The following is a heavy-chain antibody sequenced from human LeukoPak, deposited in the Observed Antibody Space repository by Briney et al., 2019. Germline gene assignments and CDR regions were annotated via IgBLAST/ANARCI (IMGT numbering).Heavy chain of an antibody. CDR2: ISGSGGST. Sequence: GGSLRLSCAASGFTFSSYAMSWVRQAPGKGLEWVSAISGSGGSTYYADSVKGRFTISRDNSKNTLYLQMNSLRAEDTAVYYCAKDVKGRIAAAGTFNYWGQGTLVTVSS. D-gene: IGHD6-13*01. V-gene: IGHV3-23*01. J-gene: IGHJ4*02. CDR1: GFTFSSYA. CDR3: AKDVKGRIAAAGTFNY.